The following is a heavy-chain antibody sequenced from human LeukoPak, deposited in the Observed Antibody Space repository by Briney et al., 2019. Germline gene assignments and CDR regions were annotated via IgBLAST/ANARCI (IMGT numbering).Heavy chain of an antibody. Sequence: GGSLRLSCAASGFTFSSYGMHWVRQAPGKGLEWVAFIRYDGSNKYYADSVKGRFTISRDNSKNTLYLQMNSLRAEDTAVYYCAKDHGLYYGSGSYSCRFDYWGQGTLVTVSS. J-gene: IGHJ4*02. V-gene: IGHV3-30*02. CDR3: AKDHGLYYGSGSYSCRFDY. D-gene: IGHD3-10*01. CDR1: GFTFSSYG. CDR2: IRYDGSNK.